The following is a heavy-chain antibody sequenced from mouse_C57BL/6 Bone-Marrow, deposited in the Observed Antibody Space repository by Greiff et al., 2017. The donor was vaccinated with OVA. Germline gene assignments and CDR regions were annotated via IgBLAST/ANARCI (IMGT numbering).Heavy chain of an antibody. D-gene: IGHD6-5*01. J-gene: IGHJ3*01. Sequence: EVNVVESGGGLVKPGGSLKLSCAASGFTFSSYAMSWVRQTPETRLEWVATISDGGSYTYYPDNVKGRFTISRDNAKNNLYLQMSHLKSEDTAMYYCARDPLSVAYWGQGTLVTVSA. CDR2: ISDGGSYT. CDR1: GFTFSSYA. CDR3: ARDPLSVAY. V-gene: IGHV5-4*01.